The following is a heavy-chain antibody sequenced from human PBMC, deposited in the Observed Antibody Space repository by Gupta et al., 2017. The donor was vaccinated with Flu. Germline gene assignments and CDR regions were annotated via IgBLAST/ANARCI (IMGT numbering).Heavy chain of an antibody. V-gene: IGHV3-33*01. CDR2: TWFDGSSK. CDR1: GFSFSDYG. J-gene: IGHJ4*02. CDR3: ARRGGGSYFGELDY. D-gene: IGHD1-26*01. Sequence: QVQLVESGGGVVQPGKSLRLSCVASGFSFSDYGMHWVRQAPGKGLEWVSFTWFDGSSKYYGDSVKGRFTISRDNSENTLYLQMDNLRVEDTAVYYCARRGGGSYFGELDYWGQGTLGTVSS.